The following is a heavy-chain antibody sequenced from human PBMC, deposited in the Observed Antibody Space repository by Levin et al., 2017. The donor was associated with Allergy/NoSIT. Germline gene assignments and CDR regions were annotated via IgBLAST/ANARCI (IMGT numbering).Heavy chain of an antibody. CDR3: ARDGYVDTAMTQRKPLDY. V-gene: IGHV3-74*01. J-gene: IGHJ4*02. CDR1: GFTFSSYW. D-gene: IGHD5-18*01. CDR2: TNSDGSSI. Sequence: GGSLRLSCAASGFTFSSYWMHWVRQAPGKGLVWVSRTNSDGSSISYADSVKGRFTISRDNAKNTLNLQMNSLRAEDTAVYYCARDGYVDTAMTQRKPLDYWGQGTLVTVSS.